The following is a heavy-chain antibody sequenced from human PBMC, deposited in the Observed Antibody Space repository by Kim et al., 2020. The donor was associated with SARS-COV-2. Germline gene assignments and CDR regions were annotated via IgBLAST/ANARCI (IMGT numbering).Heavy chain of an antibody. CDR3: ARDDGDGYMGAFDI. D-gene: IGHD5-12*01. J-gene: IGHJ3*02. Sequence: GGSLRLSCAASGFTVSSNYMSWVRQAPGKGLEWVSVIYSGGSTYYADSVKGRFTISRDNSKNTLYLQMNSLRAEDTAVYYCARDDGDGYMGAFDIWGQGTMVTVSS. CDR1: GFTVSSNY. V-gene: IGHV3-53*01. CDR2: IYSGGST.